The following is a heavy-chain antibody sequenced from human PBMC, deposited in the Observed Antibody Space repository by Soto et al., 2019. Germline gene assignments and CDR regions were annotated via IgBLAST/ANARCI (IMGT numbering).Heavy chain of an antibody. CDR2: IKQDGSEK. J-gene: IGHJ4*02. CDR1: GFTFISYW. D-gene: IGHD3-10*01. CDR3: AREDHYGKFDY. V-gene: IGHV3-7*03. Sequence: LRLSCAASGFTFISYWISWVRQAPGKGLEWVADIKQDGSEKYYVDSVKGRFTISRDNAKNSLYLQMNSLRAEDTAVYYCAREDHYGKFDYWGQGTLVTVSS.